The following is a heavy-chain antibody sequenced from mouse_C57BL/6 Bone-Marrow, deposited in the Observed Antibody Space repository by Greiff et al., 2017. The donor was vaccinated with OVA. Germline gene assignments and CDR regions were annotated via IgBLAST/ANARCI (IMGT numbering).Heavy chain of an antibody. J-gene: IGHJ3*01. V-gene: IGHV5-17*01. CDR1: GFTFSDYG. CDR2: ISSGSSTI. D-gene: IGHD2-2*01. Sequence: DVQLQESGGGLVKPGGSLKLSCAASGFTFSDYGMHWVRQAPEKGLEWVAYISSGSSTIYYADTVKGRFTISRDNAKNTLFLQMTSLRSEDTAMYYCARGGYDPAWFAYWGQGTLVTVSA. CDR3: ARGGYDPAWFAY.